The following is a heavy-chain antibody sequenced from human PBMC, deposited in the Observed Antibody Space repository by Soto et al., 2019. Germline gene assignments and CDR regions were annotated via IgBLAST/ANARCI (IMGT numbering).Heavy chain of an antibody. CDR2: SDYSGST. D-gene: IGHD3-3*01. Sequence: SETLSLTCSVSGGSISSGDDYWSWIRQPPGKGLEWIGYSDYSGSTYYNPSLKSRVTISADTSKNQFSLKLYSVTAADTAVYYCGRSTSIITIFGVVANWGQGILVTVSS. J-gene: IGHJ4*02. CDR3: GRSTSIITIFGVVAN. V-gene: IGHV4-30-4*01. CDR1: GGSISSGDDY.